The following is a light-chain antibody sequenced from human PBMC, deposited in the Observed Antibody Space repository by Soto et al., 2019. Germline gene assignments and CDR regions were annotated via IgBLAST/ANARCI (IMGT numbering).Light chain of an antibody. CDR1: HATSAN. Sequence: IQMSQTPSVISASVEDRDTTTCLVSHATSANIAWFQQKPGKVLKRLIYSASTLQSGVPSRFSGSGSGTEFTLTISSLQPEDFATYYCLQHNSYPRAFGQGTKLEIK. CDR3: LQHNSYPRA. V-gene: IGKV1-17*03. CDR2: SAS. J-gene: IGKJ2*01.